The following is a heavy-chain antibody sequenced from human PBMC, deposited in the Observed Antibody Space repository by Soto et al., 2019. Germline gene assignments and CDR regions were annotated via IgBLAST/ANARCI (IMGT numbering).Heavy chain of an antibody. CDR3: ARGGYYDNTWGKLSHYGLDV. D-gene: IGHD3-16*01. Sequence: QVQLVQSAAEVKKPGASVRVSCKASGYTFIRYGIAWVRQAPGQGLEWMGWISPYNDYTIYAQKLQGRVTMTADTSTRTVYMAMRGLTSDDTAVYSCARGGYYDNTWGKLSHYGLDVWGQGTSVTVSS. CDR2: ISPYNDYT. CDR1: GYTFIRYG. V-gene: IGHV1-18*01. J-gene: IGHJ6*02.